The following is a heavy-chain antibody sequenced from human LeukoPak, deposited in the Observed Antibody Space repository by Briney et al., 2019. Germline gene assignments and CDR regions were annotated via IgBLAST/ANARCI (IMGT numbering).Heavy chain of an antibody. CDR3: ARGGRGTIFGVVISYFDY. D-gene: IGHD3-3*01. J-gene: IGHJ4*02. CDR1: GFTFSSYS. V-gene: IGHV3-21*01. Sequence: GGSLRLSCAASGFTFSSYSMNWVRQAPGKGLEWVSSISSSSSYIYYADSVKGRFTISRDNAKNSLYLQMNSLRAEDTAVYYCARGGRGTIFGVVISYFDYWGQGTLVTVSS. CDR2: ISSSSSYI.